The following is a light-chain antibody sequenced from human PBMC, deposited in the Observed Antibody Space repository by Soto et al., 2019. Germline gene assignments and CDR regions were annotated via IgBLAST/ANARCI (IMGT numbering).Light chain of an antibody. J-gene: IGLJ3*02. CDR2: EVS. Sequence: QSALTQPASVSGSPGQSINISCTGTSSDVGGYNYVSWYQQHPGKAPKLMIYEVSNLPSGVSNRFSGSKSGNTASLTISGLQADDESDYYCSSYTSSSTRVFGGGTKLTVL. CDR1: SSDVGGYNY. CDR3: SSYTSSSTRV. V-gene: IGLV2-14*01.